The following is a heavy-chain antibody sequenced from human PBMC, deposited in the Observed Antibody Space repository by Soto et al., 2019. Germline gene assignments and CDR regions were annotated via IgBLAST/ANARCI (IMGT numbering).Heavy chain of an antibody. D-gene: IGHD2-15*01. CDR1: GFTFSNNG. J-gene: IGHJ4*02. Sequence: QVQLVESGGGAVQPGRSLRLSCAASGFTFSNNGIHWVRQAPGKGLEWVAVISSDGINKYYAYSVKGRSTISRDNSKNTLLLKMNSLRVEDTAVYYCAMDLYGGSSRFDYWGQGTLVTVSS. CDR2: ISSDGINK. CDR3: AMDLYGGSSRFDY. V-gene: IGHV3-30*03.